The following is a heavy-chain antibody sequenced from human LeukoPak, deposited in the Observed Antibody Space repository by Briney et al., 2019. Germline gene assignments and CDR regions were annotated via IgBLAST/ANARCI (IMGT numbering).Heavy chain of an antibody. J-gene: IGHJ6*03. CDR3: ARDYSSSWYYYYYYMDV. V-gene: IGHV3-48*03. D-gene: IGHD6-13*01. CDR1: GFTFSSYE. Sequence: PGGSLRLSCAASGFTFSSYEMNWVRQAPGKGLEWVSYISSSGSTIYYADSVKGRFTISRDNSKNTLYLQMNSLRAEDTAVYYCARDYSSSWYYYYYYMDVWGKGTTVTVSS. CDR2: ISSSGSTI.